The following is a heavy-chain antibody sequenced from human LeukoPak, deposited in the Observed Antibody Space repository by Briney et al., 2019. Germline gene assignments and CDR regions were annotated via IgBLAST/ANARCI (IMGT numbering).Heavy chain of an antibody. CDR2: IYTRGST. Sequence: PSETLSLTCTVYGGSINNYYWSWIRQPAGKGLEWIGRIYTRGSTNYNPSLKSRVTMSVDTSKNQFFLKLSSVTAADAAVYYCARGRYCSADICPGGDAFDIWGQGTMVSVSS. CDR3: ARGRYCSADICPGGDAFDI. J-gene: IGHJ3*02. CDR1: GGSINNYY. D-gene: IGHD2-15*01. V-gene: IGHV4-4*07.